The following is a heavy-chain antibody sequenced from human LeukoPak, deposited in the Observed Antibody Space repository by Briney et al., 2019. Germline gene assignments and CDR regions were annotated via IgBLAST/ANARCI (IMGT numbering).Heavy chain of an antibody. CDR2: ISTSGRYT. CDR3: ARVASITMICDF. D-gene: IGHD3-22*01. V-gene: IGHV3-11*06. CDR1: GFTFSDYY. Sequence: GGSLRLSCAASGFTFSDYYMSWIRQAPGKGLEGVSYISTSGRYTNYTDSVKGRFTISRDNAKNSLFLQMNSLRAEDTAVYYCARVASITMICDFWGQGTLVTVSS. J-gene: IGHJ4*02.